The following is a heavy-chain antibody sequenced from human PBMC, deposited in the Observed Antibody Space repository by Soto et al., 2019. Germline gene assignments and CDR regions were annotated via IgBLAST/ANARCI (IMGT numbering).Heavy chain of an antibody. CDR1: GFTFSSYA. CDR2: ISGSGGST. CDR3: AAENVDTAMVPLPYYYYGMDV. V-gene: IGHV3-23*01. J-gene: IGHJ6*02. Sequence: RRLSCAASGFTFSSYAMSWVRQAPGKGLEWVSAISGSGGSTYYADSVKGRFTISRDNSKNTLYLQMNSLRAEDTAVYYCAAENVDTAMVPLPYYYYGMDVWGQGTTVTVSS. D-gene: IGHD5-18*01.